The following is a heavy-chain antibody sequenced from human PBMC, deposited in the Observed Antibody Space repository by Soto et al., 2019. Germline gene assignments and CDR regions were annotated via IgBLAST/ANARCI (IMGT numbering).Heavy chain of an antibody. Sequence: PGGSLRLSCAASGFTFTNAWMNWVRQAPGKGLEWVGRIKSKTDGGTTDYAAPVKGRFTISRDDSRRTLFLQMNSLKTEDTAVYYCTTDLPYMSTFGGAIVRSMDVWGQGTTVTVSS. J-gene: IGHJ6*02. CDR2: IKSKTDGGTT. V-gene: IGHV3-15*07. CDR1: GFTFTNAW. CDR3: TTDLPYMSTFGGAIVRSMDV. D-gene: IGHD3-16*02.